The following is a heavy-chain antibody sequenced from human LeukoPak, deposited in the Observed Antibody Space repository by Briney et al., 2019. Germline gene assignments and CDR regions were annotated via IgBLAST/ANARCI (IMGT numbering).Heavy chain of an antibody. V-gene: IGHV4-34*01. Sequence: WIREINHSASTNYNPSLKSRVTMSVDTSKNQFSLKLSSVTAADTAVYYCARTQAAAGFNDYWGQGTLVTVSS. D-gene: IGHD6-13*01. J-gene: IGHJ4*02. CDR2: INHSAST. CDR3: ARTQAAAGFNDY.